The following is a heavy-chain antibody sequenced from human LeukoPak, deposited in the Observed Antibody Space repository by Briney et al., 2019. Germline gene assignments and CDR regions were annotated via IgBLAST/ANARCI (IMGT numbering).Heavy chain of an antibody. Sequence: PSETLSLTCSVSVESISTYYWSWFRQPPGMGLEWIGYLSYSGTANYNPSLKSRVTISEDTSKKRFSLNLNSVTAADTAMYFCARGRGDRGFYYYYVDVWGKGTTVTVSS. V-gene: IGHV4-59*01. CDR1: VESISTYY. CDR3: ARGRGDRGFYYYYVDV. J-gene: IGHJ6*03. CDR2: LSYSGTA. D-gene: IGHD2-21*02.